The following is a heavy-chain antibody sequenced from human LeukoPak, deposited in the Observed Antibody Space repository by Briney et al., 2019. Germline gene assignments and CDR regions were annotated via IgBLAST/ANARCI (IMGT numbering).Heavy chain of an antibody. V-gene: IGHV3-43*02. J-gene: IGHJ4*02. CDR3: AKDRSRREYYSDSSGCFDY. CDR1: GFTFDHFA. Sequence: QAGGSLRLSCSASGFTFDHFAMHWVRQAPGKGLEWVSLISGDGGSTYYADSVKGRFTISRDNSKNSLYLQMNSLRTEDTALYYCAKDRSRREYYSDSSGCFDYWGQGTLVTVSS. D-gene: IGHD3-22*01. CDR2: ISGDGGST.